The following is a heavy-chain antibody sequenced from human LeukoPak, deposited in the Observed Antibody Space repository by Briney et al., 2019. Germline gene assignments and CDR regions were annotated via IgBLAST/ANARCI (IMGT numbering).Heavy chain of an antibody. Sequence: GESLKISCKGSGYTFINYWIGWVRQMPGKGLEWMGIIYPGDSDTRYSPSFQGLVTISADKSISTAYLQWSSLKASDTAIYYCARQARGGGDCLGYWGQGTLVTVSS. CDR3: ARQARGGGDCLGY. V-gene: IGHV5-51*01. CDR1: GYTFINYW. J-gene: IGHJ4*02. D-gene: IGHD2-21*02. CDR2: IYPGDSDT.